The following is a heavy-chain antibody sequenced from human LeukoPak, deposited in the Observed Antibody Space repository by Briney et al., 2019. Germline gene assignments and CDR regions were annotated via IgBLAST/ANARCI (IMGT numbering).Heavy chain of an antibody. V-gene: IGHV1-2*02. CDR2: INPNSGGT. Sequence: ASVKVSCKASGYTFTGYYLHWVRQAPGQGLEWMGWINPNSGGTNYAQKFQGRVTMTRDTSISTAYMELSRLRSDDTAVYYCAREALEGQQLLYGEMETWGQGTMVTVSS. J-gene: IGHJ3*01. D-gene: IGHD6-13*01. CDR1: GYTFTGYY. CDR3: AREALEGQQLLYGEMET.